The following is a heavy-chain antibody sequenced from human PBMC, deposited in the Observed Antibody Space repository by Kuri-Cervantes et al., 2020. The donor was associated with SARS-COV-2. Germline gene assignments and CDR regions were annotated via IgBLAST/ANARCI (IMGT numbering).Heavy chain of an antibody. V-gene: IGHV4-38-2*01. CDR3: ARFFDY. J-gene: IGHJ4*01. Sequence: SETLSLTCAVSGYSISSGYYWGWIRQPPGKGLEWIGSIYHSGSTYYNPSLKSRVTISVDTSKNQFSLKLSSVTAADTAVYYCARFFDYWGHGTLVTVSS. CDR2: IYHSGST. CDR1: GYSISSGYY.